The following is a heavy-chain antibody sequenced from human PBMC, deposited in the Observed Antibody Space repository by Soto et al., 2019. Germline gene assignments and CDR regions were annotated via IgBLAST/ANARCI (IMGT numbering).Heavy chain of an antibody. CDR3: ASGDPRGYFQH. V-gene: IGHV1-69*01. CDR1: GGTFSSYA. Sequence: QVQLVQSGAEVKKPGSSVKVSCKASGGTFSSYAISWVRQAPGQGLEWMGGIIPIFGTANYAQKFQGRVTITADESTSTAYIELSSLISEDTAVYDCASGDPRGYFQHWGQGTLVTVSS. CDR2: IIPIFGTA. J-gene: IGHJ1*01.